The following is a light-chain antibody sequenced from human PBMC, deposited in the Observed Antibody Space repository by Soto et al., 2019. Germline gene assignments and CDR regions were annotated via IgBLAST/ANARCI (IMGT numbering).Light chain of an antibody. J-gene: IGKJ2*01. V-gene: IGKV1-5*01. Sequence: DIQMTQSPSTLSASVGDRVTITCRASQSIANWLAWYQQKPGKAPKPLIYDASSLASGVPSRFSGSGSGTEFTLTIISLQSDDFATYYCQQYNTYETFGQGTKLEIK. CDR1: QSIANW. CDR2: DAS. CDR3: QQYNTYET.